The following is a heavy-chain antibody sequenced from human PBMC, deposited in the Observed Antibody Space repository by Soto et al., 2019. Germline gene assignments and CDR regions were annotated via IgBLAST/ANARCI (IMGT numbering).Heavy chain of an antibody. CDR2: ISGDGINT. D-gene: IGHD1-26*01. CDR1: GFNFGCFG. J-gene: IGHJ4*02. Sequence: QIQLVESRGDVVQPGKSLRLSCAASGFNFGCFGMRWVRQAPGKGLEWVAFISGDGINTQYADSVRGRFTLSRDYSRKTMYLQMDSLRDEDTALYYCARGNLSFDCASWGLGTLVTVSS. CDR3: ARGNLSFDCAS. V-gene: IGHV3-30*03.